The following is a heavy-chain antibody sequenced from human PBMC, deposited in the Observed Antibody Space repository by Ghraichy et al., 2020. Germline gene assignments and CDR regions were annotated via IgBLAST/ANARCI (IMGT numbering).Heavy chain of an antibody. CDR3: ARDRSYYADDQ. Sequence: GGSLRLSCVASGFNINSHGMHWVRQAPGKGLEWAAVMWADGKKKHYADSVKGRFTISRDTFKNTVYLQMNSVRVADTAVYYCARDRSYYADDQWGQGTLVTVSS. CDR1: GFNINSHG. CDR2: MWADGKKK. V-gene: IGHV3-33*01. D-gene: IGHD3-16*01. J-gene: IGHJ5*02.